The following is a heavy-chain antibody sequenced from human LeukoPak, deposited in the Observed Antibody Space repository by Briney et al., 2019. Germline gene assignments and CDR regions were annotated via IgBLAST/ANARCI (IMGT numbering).Heavy chain of an antibody. CDR3: AKSYSGSYHPSPLDY. D-gene: IGHD1-26*01. Sequence: GGSLRLSCAASGFTFSSYGMSWVRQAPGKGLEWVSAISGSGGSTYYADSVKGRFTISRDNSKNTLYLQMNSLRAEDTAVYYCAKSYSGSYHPSPLDYWGQGTLVTVSS. J-gene: IGHJ4*02. CDR2: ISGSGGST. CDR1: GFTFSSYG. V-gene: IGHV3-23*01.